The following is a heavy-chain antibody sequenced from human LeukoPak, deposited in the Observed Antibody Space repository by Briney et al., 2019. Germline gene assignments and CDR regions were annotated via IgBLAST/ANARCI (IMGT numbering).Heavy chain of an antibody. CDR2: TDYSGNS. D-gene: IGHD3-3*02. CDR3: ARGIRFRPYYFDY. CDR1: GGSITSSTYY. V-gene: IGHV4-39*01. J-gene: IGHJ4*02. Sequence: SETLSLTCIVSGGSITSSTYYWTWIRQPPGKGLEWIANTDYSGNSYYNPSLKSRVTISVDTSKNQFSLKLSSVTAADTAVYYCARGIRFRPYYFDYWGQGTLVTVSS.